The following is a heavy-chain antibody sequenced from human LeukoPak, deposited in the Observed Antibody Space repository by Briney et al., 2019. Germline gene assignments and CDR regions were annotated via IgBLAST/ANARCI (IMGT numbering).Heavy chain of an antibody. V-gene: IGHV3-23*01. Sequence: PGGSLRLSCAASGFTFSSYAMSWVRQAPGKGLEWVSAISSSGGITYYADSVKGRFTISRDNSKNTLYLQMNSLRAEDTAVYYCARDRPAGYSSSWYVGYFQHWGQGTLVTVSS. D-gene: IGHD6-13*01. CDR1: GFTFSSYA. J-gene: IGHJ1*01. CDR2: ISSSGGIT. CDR3: ARDRPAGYSSSWYVGYFQH.